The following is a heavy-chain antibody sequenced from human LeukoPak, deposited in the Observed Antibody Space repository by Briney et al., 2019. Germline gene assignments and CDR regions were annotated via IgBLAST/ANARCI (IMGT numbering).Heavy chain of an antibody. Sequence: GGSLRLSCGASGFTFSSHGMSWVRQAPGKGLECISVIYSGGSTDYADSVKGRFTISRDNSKNTLYLQMNSLRAEDTAVYYCAKDRDSSSWHWGQGTLVTVSS. J-gene: IGHJ4*02. D-gene: IGHD6-13*01. CDR2: IYSGGST. CDR1: GFTFSSHG. CDR3: AKDRDSSSWH. V-gene: IGHV3-23*01.